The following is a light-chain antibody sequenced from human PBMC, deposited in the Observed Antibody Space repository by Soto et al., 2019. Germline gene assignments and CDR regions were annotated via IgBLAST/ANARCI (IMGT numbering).Light chain of an antibody. Sequence: QSVLTQPPSASGTPGQRVTISCSASSSSIGRNYVYWYQQLPGTAPKLLIFSNNQRPSGVPDRFSGSRSGTSASLAISGLRSEDEAVYYCAAWDDSLSGLYVFGAGTKLTVL. CDR2: SNN. V-gene: IGLV1-47*02. J-gene: IGLJ1*01. CDR1: SSSIGRNY. CDR3: AAWDDSLSGLYV.